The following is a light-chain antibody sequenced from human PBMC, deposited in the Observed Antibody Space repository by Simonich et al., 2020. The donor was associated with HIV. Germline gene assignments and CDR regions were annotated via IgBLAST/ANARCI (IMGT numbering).Light chain of an antibody. V-gene: IGLV1-47*01. CDR1: TSNIGGNT. CDR2: RNH. Sequence: QSVLTQPPSASGTPGPRVTISCSGSTSNIGGNTVNWYQQLPGTAPKLLIYRNHPRPSGVPDRFSGSKSGTSASRAISGLRSEDEADYYCAAWDDSLSVLFGGGTKLTVL. CDR3: AAWDDSLSVL. J-gene: IGLJ2*01.